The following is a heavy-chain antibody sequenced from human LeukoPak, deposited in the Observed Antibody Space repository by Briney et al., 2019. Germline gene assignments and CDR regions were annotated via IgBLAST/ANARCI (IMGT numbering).Heavy chain of an antibody. Sequence: GGSLRLSCAASGFTFSNYPMHWVRQAPGKGLEWVSSISGDLRYISYADSVKGRFTISRDNAKTSVFLQMNSLRAEDTAVYYCTKTDGLKYFFPHWGQGTLVTVSS. J-gene: IGHJ1*01. D-gene: IGHD2/OR15-2a*01. V-gene: IGHV3-21*01. CDR1: GFTFSNYP. CDR2: ISGDLRYI. CDR3: TKTDGLKYFFPH.